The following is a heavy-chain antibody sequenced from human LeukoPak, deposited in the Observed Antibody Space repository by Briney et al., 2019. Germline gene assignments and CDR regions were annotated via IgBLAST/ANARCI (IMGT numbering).Heavy chain of an antibody. CDR2: ISSGGRTI. J-gene: IGHJ4*02. V-gene: IGHV3-48*03. Sequence: GGPLRLSCAASGFTFSSFDMNWVRQAPGKGLEWISYISSGGRTIYYADSVKGRFTISRDNAKNLLYLQMNSLRAEDTAVYYCARNNYGDSWGQGTRVTVSS. CDR3: ARNNYGDS. CDR1: GFTFSSFD.